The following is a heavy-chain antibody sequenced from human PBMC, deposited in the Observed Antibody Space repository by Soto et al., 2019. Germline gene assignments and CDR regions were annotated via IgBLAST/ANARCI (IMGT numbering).Heavy chain of an antibody. Sequence: GGSLRLSCAVSGFTFSGAAIHWVRQAPGKGLEWIGRIRSKTNNYATAYADSVTGRFTLSRNDSSNTAYLQMNSLKTEDTAVYYCTTSPYWGQGTLVTVSS. CDR2: IRSKTNNYAT. CDR1: GFTFSGAA. J-gene: IGHJ4*02. CDR3: TTSPY. V-gene: IGHV3-73*01.